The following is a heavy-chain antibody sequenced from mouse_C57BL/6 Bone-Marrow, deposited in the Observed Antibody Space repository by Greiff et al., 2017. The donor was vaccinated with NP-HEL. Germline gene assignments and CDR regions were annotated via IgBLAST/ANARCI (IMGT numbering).Heavy chain of an antibody. CDR2: IYPRSGNT. D-gene: IGHD2-5*01. CDR3: ARRVTKAY. J-gene: IGHJ3*01. V-gene: IGHV1-81*01. Sequence: VQLQQSGAELARPGASVKLSCKASGYTFTSYGISWVKQRTGQGLEWIGEIYPRSGNTYYNEKFKGKATLTADKSSSTAYMEPRSLTSEDSAVYFCARRVTKAYWGQGTLVTVSA. CDR1: GYTFTSYG.